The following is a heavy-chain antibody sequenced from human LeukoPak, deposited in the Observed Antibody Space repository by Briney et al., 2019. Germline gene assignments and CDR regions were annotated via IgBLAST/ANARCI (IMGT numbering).Heavy chain of an antibody. CDR3: ARAMYGGYVGPEYYYYYMDV. D-gene: IGHD5-12*01. CDR2: IIPIFGTA. V-gene: IGHV1-69*05. CDR1: GGTFSSYA. J-gene: IGHJ6*03. Sequence: ASVKVSCKASGGTFSSYAISWVRQAPGQGLEWMGGIIPIFGTANYAQKFQGRVTITTDESTSTAYMELSSLRSEDTAVYYCARAMYGGYVGPEYYYYYMDVWGKGTTVTVSS.